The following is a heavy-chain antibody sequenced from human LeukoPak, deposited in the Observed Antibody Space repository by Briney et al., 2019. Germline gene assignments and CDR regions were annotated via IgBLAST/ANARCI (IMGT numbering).Heavy chain of an antibody. J-gene: IGHJ6*03. V-gene: IGHV3-7*01. Sequence: GGSLRLSCAASGFTFSSYWMSWVRQAPGKGLEWVANIKQDGSEKYYVDSVKGRFTISRDNAKNSLYLEMNSLRAEDTAVYYCARTRSDYDYYMDVWGKGTTVTISS. CDR2: IKQDGSEK. CDR1: GFTFSSYW. CDR3: ARTRSDYDYYMDV.